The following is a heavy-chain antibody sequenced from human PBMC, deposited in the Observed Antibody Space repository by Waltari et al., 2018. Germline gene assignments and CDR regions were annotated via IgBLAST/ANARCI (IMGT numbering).Heavy chain of an antibody. V-gene: IGHV3-53*01. CDR1: GITVSTNY. J-gene: IGHJ4*02. CDR3: AGLAGDF. Sequence: EVQLVESGGGLIQPGGSLRLSCAASGITVSTNYMSWVRQAPGKGLEWVSVVYSGGNTYYADSVKGRFTISRDKSKSTVYLQMNSLRAEDTAVYFCAGLAGDFWGQGTLVTVSS. D-gene: IGHD3-10*01. CDR2: VYSGGNT.